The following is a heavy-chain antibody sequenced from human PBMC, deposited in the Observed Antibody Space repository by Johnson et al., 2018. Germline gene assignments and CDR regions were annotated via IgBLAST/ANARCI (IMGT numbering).Heavy chain of an antibody. D-gene: IGHD3-22*01. CDR3: TRAREPFDDYDSSGKGRAFDS. V-gene: IGHV3-49*03. CDR2: IRSKAYGGTT. CDR1: GFTFGDYA. J-gene: IGHJ3*02. Sequence: VQLVQSGGGLVQPGRSLRLSCTASGFTFGDYAMSWFRQAPGKGLEWVGFIRSKAYGGTTEYAASVKGRFTISRDDSKSIAYLQRNSLKTEDTAVYYSTRAREPFDDYDSSGKGRAFDSWGQGTRVTVSS.